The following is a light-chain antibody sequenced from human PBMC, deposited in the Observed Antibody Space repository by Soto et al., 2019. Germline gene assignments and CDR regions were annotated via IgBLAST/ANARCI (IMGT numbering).Light chain of an antibody. Sequence: QSVLTQPPSVSGAPGQRVTTSCTGSSSNIGAGFHVHWYQQVPGTAPKLLIYDNTNRPSGVPDRFSASKSGSSASLAITGLQAEDEAIYYCQSYDSSLSGPRIFGGGTKLTVL. V-gene: IGLV1-40*01. CDR3: QSYDSSLSGPRI. CDR2: DNT. J-gene: IGLJ2*01. CDR1: SSNIGAGFH.